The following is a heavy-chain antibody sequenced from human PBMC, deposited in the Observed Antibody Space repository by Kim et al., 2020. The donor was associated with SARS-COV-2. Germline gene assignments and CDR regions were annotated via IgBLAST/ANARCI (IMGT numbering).Heavy chain of an antibody. D-gene: IGHD1-26*01. CDR1: GFTFSNAW. CDR2: IKSKTDGGTP. V-gene: IGHV3-15*01. Sequence: GGSLRLSCAASGFTFSNAWMSWVRQAPGKGLEWVGRIKSKTDGGTPDYAAPVKGRFSISSDDSKNTLDLQMNSRKTEDTAVYYCTTDYMGSGSHRTFDYWGQGGLVAVSS. J-gene: IGHJ4*02. CDR3: TTDYMGSGSHRTFDY.